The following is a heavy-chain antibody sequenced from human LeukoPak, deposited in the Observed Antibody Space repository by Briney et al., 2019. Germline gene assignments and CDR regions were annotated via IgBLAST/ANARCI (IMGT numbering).Heavy chain of an antibody. Sequence: SETLSLTCTVSGGSIYSYYWRWIRQPPGKGLEWIGNIYHSGNSNFIPTYNPSLKSRVTISVDTSKSQFYLRLTSVTAADRAVYYCASGLSVRYCHFWGQGILVTVSS. CDR1: GGSIYSYY. D-gene: IGHD6-19*01. J-gene: IGHJ4*02. CDR2: IYHSGNSNFIP. V-gene: IGHV4-4*09. CDR3: ASGLSVRYCHF.